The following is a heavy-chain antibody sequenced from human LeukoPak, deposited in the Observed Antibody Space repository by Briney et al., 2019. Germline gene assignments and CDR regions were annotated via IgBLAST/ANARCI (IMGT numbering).Heavy chain of an antibody. Sequence: GGSLRLSCAASGFTFSNAWMSWVRQAPGKGLEWVGRIKSKTDGGTTDYAAPVKGRFTISRDDSKNTLYLQMNSLKTEDTAVYYCTTASSSGYSWSQKDDYWAKEPLVTVSS. CDR1: GFTFSNAW. J-gene: IGHJ4*02. V-gene: IGHV3-15*01. CDR2: IKSKTDGGTT. D-gene: IGHD3-22*01. CDR3: TTASSSGYSWSQKDDY.